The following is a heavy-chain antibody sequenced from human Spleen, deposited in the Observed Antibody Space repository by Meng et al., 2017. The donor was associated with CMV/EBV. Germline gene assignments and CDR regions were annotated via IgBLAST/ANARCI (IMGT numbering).Heavy chain of an antibody. V-gene: IGHV3-11*03. CDR2: IRSSSSYT. J-gene: IGHJ4*02. D-gene: IGHD2-2*01. CDR1: GGSFSDYY. CDR3: AKLLWVPAAGGGWFDY. Sequence: KPSETLSLPCAVYGGSFSDYYMSWIRQAPGKGLEWVSYIRSSSSYTNYADSVKGRFTISRDNAKNSLYLQMNSLRAEDTAVYYCAKLLWVPAAGGGWFDYWGQGTLVTVSS.